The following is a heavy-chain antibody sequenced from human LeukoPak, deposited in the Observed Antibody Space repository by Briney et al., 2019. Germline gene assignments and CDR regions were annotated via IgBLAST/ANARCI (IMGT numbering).Heavy chain of an antibody. CDR3: ASGTTGTTRGYWNFDL. CDR1: GGSISSSSYY. D-gene: IGHD1-1*01. J-gene: IGHJ2*01. CDR2: IYYSGST. Sequence: SETLSLTCTVSGGSISSSSYYWGWIRQPPGKGLEWIGCIYYSGSTYYNPSLKSRVTISVDTSKNQFSLKLSSVTAADTAVYYCASGTTGTTRGYWNFDLWGRGTLVTVSS. V-gene: IGHV4-39*01.